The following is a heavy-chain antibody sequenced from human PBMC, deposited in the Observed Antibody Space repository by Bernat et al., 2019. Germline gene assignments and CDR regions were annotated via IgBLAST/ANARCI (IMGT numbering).Heavy chain of an antibody. CDR3: ATVCTGVVCDVDY. Sequence: EVQLVESGGGLVKPGGSLRLSCAASGFTFSSYSMNWVRQAPGKGLEWVSSISSSSSYIYYADSVKGRFTISRDNAKNSLYLQMNSLRAEDTAVYYCATVCTGVVCDVDYGGQGTLVTVSS. J-gene: IGHJ4*02. CDR1: GFTFSSYS. CDR2: ISSSSSYI. D-gene: IGHD2-8*02. V-gene: IGHV3-21*01.